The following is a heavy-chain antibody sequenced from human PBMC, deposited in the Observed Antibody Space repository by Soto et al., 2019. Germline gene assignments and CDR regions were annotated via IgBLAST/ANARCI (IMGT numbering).Heavy chain of an antibody. CDR1: GGTLSRYA. D-gene: IGHD3-9*01. CDR2: IIPIFGTA. Sequence: ASVPVSCKASGGTLSRYAVIWVRQAPGQGLEWMGGIIPIFGTANYAQKFQGRVTITADESTSTAYMELSSLRSEDTAVYYCARVGYDILTGYMPLYYFDYWGQGTLVTVSS. V-gene: IGHV1-69*13. CDR3: ARVGYDILTGYMPLYYFDY. J-gene: IGHJ4*02.